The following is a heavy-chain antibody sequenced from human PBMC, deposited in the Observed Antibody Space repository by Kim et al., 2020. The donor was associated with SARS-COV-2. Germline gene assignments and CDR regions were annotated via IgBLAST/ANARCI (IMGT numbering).Heavy chain of an antibody. Sequence: SPSYHPSLKSRVTISLDTSKNQFSLKLNSVTAALTAVYYCARDRVPFDYWGQGTLVTVSS. D-gene: IGHD6-6*01. CDR3: ARDRVPFDY. J-gene: IGHJ4*02. V-gene: IGHV4-39*07. CDR2: SP.